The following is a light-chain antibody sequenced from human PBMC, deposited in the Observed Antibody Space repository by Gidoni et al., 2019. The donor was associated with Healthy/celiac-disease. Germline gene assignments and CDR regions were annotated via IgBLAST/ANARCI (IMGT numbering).Light chain of an antibody. CDR3: SAYTSSSTWV. CDR1: SSDVGGYNY. V-gene: IGLV2-14*01. Sequence: QSALTKPASVSGSPGQSITISCTGTSSDVGGYNYVSWYQQHPGKAPKLMIYAVSNRPSGVSNRFSGSKSGNTASLTISGLQAEDEADYYCSAYTSSSTWVFGGGTKLTVL. J-gene: IGLJ3*02. CDR2: AVS.